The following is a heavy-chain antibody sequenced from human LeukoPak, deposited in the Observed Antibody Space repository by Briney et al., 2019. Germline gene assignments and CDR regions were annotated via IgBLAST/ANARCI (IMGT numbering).Heavy chain of an antibody. D-gene: IGHD1-26*01. J-gene: IGHJ4*02. CDR1: GYSISTGYY. CDR3: ARSDSGSYLYYFDY. V-gene: IGHV4-38-2*02. CDR2: ISHSGST. Sequence: SETLSLTCTVSGYSISTGYYWGWVRQPPGKGLEWIGTISHSGSTYYNPSLKSRVTISVDTSKNQFSLKLTSVTAADTAVYYCARSDSGSYLYYFDYWGQGTLVTVSS.